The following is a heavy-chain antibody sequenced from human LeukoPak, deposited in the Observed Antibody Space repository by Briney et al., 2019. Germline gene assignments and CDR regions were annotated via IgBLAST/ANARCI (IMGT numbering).Heavy chain of an antibody. CDR1: GFTFSSYA. J-gene: IGHJ4*02. V-gene: IGHV3-23*01. D-gene: IGHD6-13*01. CDR3: AKVVAAAGTPHFDY. Sequence: GGSLRLSCAASGFTFSSYAMSWVRQAPGRGLEWVSAISGSGGSTYYADSVKGRFTISRDNSKNTLYLQMNSLRAEDTAVYYCAKVVAAAGTPHFDYWGQGTLVTVSS. CDR2: ISGSGGST.